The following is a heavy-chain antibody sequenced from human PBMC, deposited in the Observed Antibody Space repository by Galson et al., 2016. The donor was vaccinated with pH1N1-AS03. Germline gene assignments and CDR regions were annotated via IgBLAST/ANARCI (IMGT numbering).Heavy chain of an antibody. J-gene: IGHJ4*02. CDR2: IIPILNRA. V-gene: IGHV1-69*13. Sequence: SVKVSCKASGGTFDTFGISWVRRAPGLGLEWMGGIIPILNRAKYAPKFRGRVTITADDSTSTAYMDLSSLRSEDTAVYYCARTRTRGHGLLQFDYWSQGTLVTVSS. D-gene: IGHD3-10*01. CDR1: GGTFDTFG. CDR3: ARTRTRGHGLLQFDY.